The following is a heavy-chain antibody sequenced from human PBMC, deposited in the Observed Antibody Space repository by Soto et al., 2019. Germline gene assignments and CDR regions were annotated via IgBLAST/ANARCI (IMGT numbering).Heavy chain of an antibody. CDR2: IIPIFGTA. V-gene: IGHV1-69*13. CDR3: ARVGIIWKKLSYYYGMDV. Sequence: GASVKVSCKASGGTFSSYAISWVRQAPGQGLEWMGVIIPIFGTANYAQRFQGRVTITADESTSTAYMELSSLRSEDTAVYYCARVGIIWKKLSYYYGMDVWGQGTTVTVSS. J-gene: IGHJ6*02. D-gene: IGHD3-10*01. CDR1: GGTFSSYA.